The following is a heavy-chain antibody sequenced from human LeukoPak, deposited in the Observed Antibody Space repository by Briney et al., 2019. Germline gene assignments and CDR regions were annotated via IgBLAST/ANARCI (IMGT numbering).Heavy chain of an antibody. CDR3: ARDRRDGYINHFDY. D-gene: IGHD5-24*01. Sequence: SVKVSCKASGGTFSSYAISWVRQAPGQGLEWMGGIIPIFGTANYAQKFQGRVTITADESTSTAYMELSSLRSEDTAVYYCARDRRDGYINHFDYWGQGTLVTVSS. CDR2: IIPIFGTA. V-gene: IGHV1-69*13. CDR1: GGTFSSYA. J-gene: IGHJ4*02.